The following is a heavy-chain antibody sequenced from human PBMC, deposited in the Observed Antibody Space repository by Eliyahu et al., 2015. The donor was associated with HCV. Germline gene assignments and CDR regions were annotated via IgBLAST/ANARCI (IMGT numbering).Heavy chain of an antibody. V-gene: IGHV4-39*01. D-gene: IGHD5-12*01. CDR3: ASYSGYDSGAFDI. CDR1: GGSISSSSYY. J-gene: IGHJ3*02. CDR2: IYYSGST. Sequence: QLQLQESGPGLVKPSETLSLTCTVSGGSISSSSYYWGWIRQPPGKGLEWIGSIYYSGSTYYNPSLKSRVTISVDTSKNQFSLKLSSVTAADTAVYYCASYSGYDSGAFDIWGQGTMVTVSS.